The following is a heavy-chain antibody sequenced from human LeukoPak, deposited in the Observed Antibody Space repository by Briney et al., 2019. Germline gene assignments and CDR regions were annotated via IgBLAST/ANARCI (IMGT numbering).Heavy chain of an antibody. CDR1: GFTFSSYA. CDR3: AEMVLWSGELMPAEFDY. D-gene: IGHD3-10*01. CDR2: ISGSGGST. V-gene: IGHV3-23*01. Sequence: GGSLRLSCAASGFTFSSYAMSWVRQAPGKGLEWVSAISGSGGSTYYADSVKGRFTISRDNSKNTLYLQMNSLRAEDTAVYYCAEMVLWSGELMPAEFDYWGQGTLVTVSS. J-gene: IGHJ4*02.